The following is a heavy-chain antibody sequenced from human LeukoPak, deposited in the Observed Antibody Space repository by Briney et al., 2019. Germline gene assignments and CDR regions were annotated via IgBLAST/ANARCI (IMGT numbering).Heavy chain of an antibody. CDR1: GGSISSYY. CDR3: ARAGYSSSWYDSPYYFDY. CDR2: IYTSGST. J-gene: IGHJ4*02. V-gene: IGHV4-4*07. Sequence: PSETLSLTCTVSGGSISSYYWSWIRQPAGKGLEWIGRIYTSGSTKYNPSLKSRVTMSVDTSKNQFSLKLSSVTAADTAVYYCARAGYSSSWYDSPYYFDYWGQGTLVTVSS. D-gene: IGHD6-13*01.